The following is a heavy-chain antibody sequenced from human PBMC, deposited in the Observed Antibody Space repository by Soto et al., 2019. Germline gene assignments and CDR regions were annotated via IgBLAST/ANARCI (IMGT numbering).Heavy chain of an antibody. Sequence: QVQLVQSGAEVQKPGSSVKVSCKASGGTFSSYTISWVRQAPGQGLEWMGRIIPILGIANYAQKFQGRVTITADKSTSTADMELSSLRSEDTAVYYCARATTVTTSFDYWGQGTLVTVSS. V-gene: IGHV1-69*02. CDR3: ARATTVTTSFDY. D-gene: IGHD4-17*01. CDR2: IIPILGIA. CDR1: GGTFSSYT. J-gene: IGHJ4*02.